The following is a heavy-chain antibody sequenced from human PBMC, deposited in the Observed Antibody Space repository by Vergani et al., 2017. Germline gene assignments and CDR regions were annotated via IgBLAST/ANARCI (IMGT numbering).Heavy chain of an antibody. CDR1: GGSFSGYY. Sequence: QVQLQLWGAGLLKPSETLSLTCAVYGGSFSGYYWSWIRQPPGKGLEWIGEINHSGSTNYNPSLKSRVTISVDTSKNQFSLKLSSVTAADTAVYYCARVTYYYDSSGYSPWAFDIWGQGTMVTVSS. J-gene: IGHJ3*02. D-gene: IGHD3-22*01. CDR3: ARVTYYYDSSGYSPWAFDI. V-gene: IGHV4-34*01. CDR2: INHSGST.